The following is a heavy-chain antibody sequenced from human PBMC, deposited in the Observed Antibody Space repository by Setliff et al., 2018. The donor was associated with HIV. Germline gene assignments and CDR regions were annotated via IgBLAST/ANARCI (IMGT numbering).Heavy chain of an antibody. CDR1: GGSISSYY. CDR2: IYTSGIT. Sequence: PSETLSLTCTVSGGSISSYYWSWIRQPPGKGLEWIGYIYTSGITNYNPSLKSRVTMSIDTSKNQFSLKLSSVTAADTAVYYCARHTNHHVYWGQGTLVTV. CDR3: ARHTNHHVY. V-gene: IGHV4-4*09. J-gene: IGHJ4*02. D-gene: IGHD3-3*01.